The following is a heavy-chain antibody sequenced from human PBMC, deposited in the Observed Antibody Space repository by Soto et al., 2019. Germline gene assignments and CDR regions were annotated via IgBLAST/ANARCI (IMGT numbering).Heavy chain of an antibody. V-gene: IGHV1-69*02. D-gene: IGHD3-10*01. J-gene: IGHJ6*02. CDR2: IIPILGIA. Sequence: QVQLVHSGAEVKKPGSSVKVSCKASGGTFSSYTISWVRQAPGQGLEWMGRIIPILGIANYAQKFQGRVTITADKSTSTAYMELSSLRSEDTAVYYCAREWFGFGGDVWGQGTTVTVSS. CDR1: GGTFSSYT. CDR3: AREWFGFGGDV.